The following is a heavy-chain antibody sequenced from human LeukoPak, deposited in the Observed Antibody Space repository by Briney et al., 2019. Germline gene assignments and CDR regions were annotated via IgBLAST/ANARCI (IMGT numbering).Heavy chain of an antibody. CDR3: ARERGGGGFGVVIKRSYYYMDV. Sequence: ASVKVSCKASGYTFTNYDINWVRQAPGQGLEWMGWINPNSGGTNYAQKFQGRVTMTRDTSISTAYMELSRLRSDDTAVYYCARERGGGGFGVVIKRSYYYMDVWGKGTTVTVSS. CDR1: GYTFTNYD. V-gene: IGHV1-2*02. J-gene: IGHJ6*03. D-gene: IGHD3-3*01. CDR2: INPNSGGT.